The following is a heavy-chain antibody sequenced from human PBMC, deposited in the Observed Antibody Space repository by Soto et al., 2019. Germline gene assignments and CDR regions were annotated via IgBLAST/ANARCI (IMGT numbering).Heavy chain of an antibody. J-gene: IGHJ4*02. V-gene: IGHV2-5*02. CDR3: AHRPRAVAGTFFDY. D-gene: IGHD6-19*01. CDR1: GFSLSTSGVG. Sequence: SGPTLVKPTQTLTLTCTFSGFSLSTSGVGVGWIRQPPGKALEWLALIYWDDDKRYSPSLKSRLTITKDTSKNQVVLTMTNMDPVDTATYYCAHRPRAVAGTFFDYWGQGTLVTVSS. CDR2: IYWDDDK.